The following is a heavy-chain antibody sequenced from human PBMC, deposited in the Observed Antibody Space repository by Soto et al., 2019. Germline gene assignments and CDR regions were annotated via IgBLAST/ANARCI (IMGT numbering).Heavy chain of an antibody. Sequence: VQLVESGGGVVQPGRSLRLSCAASGFTFSDYAMHWVRQAPGKGLEWVAVVSHDGRNTHYADSVKGRFTISRDNSKNTVALEMTSLRAEDTAVYYCATGGRQWLVTSDFNYWGQGALVTVSS. D-gene: IGHD6-19*01. CDR1: GFTFSDYA. CDR2: VSHDGRNT. CDR3: ATGGRQWLVTSDFNY. J-gene: IGHJ4*02. V-gene: IGHV3-30*03.